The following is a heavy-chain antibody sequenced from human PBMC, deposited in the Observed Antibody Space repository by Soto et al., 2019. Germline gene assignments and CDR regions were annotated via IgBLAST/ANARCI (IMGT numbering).Heavy chain of an antibody. CDR3: VPCSGMGGNSCLPAD. Sequence: QITLKESGPTLVKPTQTLTLTCTFSGFSLSTSEEGVGWIRQPPGKALEWLALIYWDDDKRYSPSLKSRLTITKDPSTNPVVLTMTTMDPVATATFYCVPCSGMGGNSCLPADWGQGTLVTVSS. D-gene: IGHD6-13*01. V-gene: IGHV2-5*02. CDR1: GFSLSTSEEG. CDR2: IYWDDDK. J-gene: IGHJ4*02.